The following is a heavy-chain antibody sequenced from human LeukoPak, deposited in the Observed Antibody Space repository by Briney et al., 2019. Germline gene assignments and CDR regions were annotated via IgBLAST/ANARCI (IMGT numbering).Heavy chain of an antibody. CDR2: ISGSGGST. J-gene: IGHJ4*02. CDR1: GFTLDSHA. CDR3: ARAPYDSSGYYSTFDS. Sequence: GSLRLSCIGSGFTLDSHAMSWVRQAPGKGLDWVSSISGSGGSTYYADSVKGRFTISRDNSKDTLNLQMNSLRAEDTAVYYCARAPYDSSGYYSTFDSWGQGTLVTVSS. V-gene: IGHV3-23*01. D-gene: IGHD3-22*01.